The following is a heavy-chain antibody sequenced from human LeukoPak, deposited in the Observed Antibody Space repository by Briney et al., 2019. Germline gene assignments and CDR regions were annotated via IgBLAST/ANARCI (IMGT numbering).Heavy chain of an antibody. Sequence: KASDTLSLTCTVSGDSISSYYWSWIRQPPGKGLEWIGCIYHTGSTNYNPSLKSRVTISVDTSKNQFSLKLSSVTAADTAVYYCARQISGYSSSWYPNWFDPWGQGTLVTVSS. CDR3: ARQISGYSSSWYPNWFDP. J-gene: IGHJ5*02. CDR2: IYHTGST. D-gene: IGHD6-13*01. CDR1: GDSISSYY. V-gene: IGHV4-59*08.